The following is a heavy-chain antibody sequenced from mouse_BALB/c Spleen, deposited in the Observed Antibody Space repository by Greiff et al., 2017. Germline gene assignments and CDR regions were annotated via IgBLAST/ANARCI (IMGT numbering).Heavy chain of an antibody. J-gene: IGHJ2*01. D-gene: IGHD2-4*01. V-gene: IGHV1S81*02. CDR3: TRSAYDYEFDY. Sequence: QVQLQQSGAELVKPGASVKLSCKASGYTFTSYYMYWVKQRPGQGLEWIGEINPSNGGTNFNEKFKSKATLTVDKSSSTAYMQLSSLTSEDSAVYYCTRSAYDYEFDYWGQGTTRTVSS. CDR2: INPSNGGT. CDR1: GYTFTSYY.